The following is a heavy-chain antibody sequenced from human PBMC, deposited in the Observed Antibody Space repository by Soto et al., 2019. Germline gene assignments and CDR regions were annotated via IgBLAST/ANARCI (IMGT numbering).Heavy chain of an antibody. Sequence: ASVKVACKASGYTFTNNDVSWVRQATGQGLEWMGWMNPGSGDTGYAQKFQGRVAMTRDISIATAYMELNSLASEDTAIYYCARMESFGSLNWFDPWGQGTLVTVSS. D-gene: IGHD5-18*01. CDR2: MNPGSGDT. J-gene: IGHJ5*02. CDR1: GYTFTNND. V-gene: IGHV1-8*02. CDR3: ARMESFGSLNWFDP.